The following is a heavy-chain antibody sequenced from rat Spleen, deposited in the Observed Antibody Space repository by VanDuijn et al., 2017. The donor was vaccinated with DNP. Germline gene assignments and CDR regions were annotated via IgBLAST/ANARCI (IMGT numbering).Heavy chain of an antibody. J-gene: IGHJ2*01. V-gene: IGHV5-31*01. CDR1: GFTFSYYW. Sequence: EVQLVESGGDLVQPGRSLKLSCVASGFTFSYYWMAWIRQVPGKGLEWIASITGGGGSTYYRDSVKGRFTISRDNAKSTLYLQMNSLRSEDTATYYCTQGPRFDYWGQGVMVTVSS. CDR2: ITGGGGST. CDR3: TQGPRFDY.